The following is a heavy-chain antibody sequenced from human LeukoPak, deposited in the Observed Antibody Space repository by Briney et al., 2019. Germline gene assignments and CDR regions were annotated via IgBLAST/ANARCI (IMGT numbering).Heavy chain of an antibody. V-gene: IGHV3-21*01. D-gene: IGHD2-21*01. J-gene: IGHJ6*03. Sequence: GGSLRLSCVASGFTFSTYSMNWVRQAPGKGLEWVSSISSGSDYIYYADSVEGRLTISRDNAKNSLFLQMNSLRADDTAIYYCARDVVESNFYFYMDVWGKGTTVTVSS. CDR2: ISSGSDYI. CDR3: ARDVVESNFYFYMDV. CDR1: GFTFSTYS.